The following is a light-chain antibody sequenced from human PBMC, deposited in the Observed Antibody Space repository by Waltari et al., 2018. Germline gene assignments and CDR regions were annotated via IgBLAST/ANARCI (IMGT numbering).Light chain of an antibody. Sequence: SFVLTQPPPVSVAPGGTAKITCGGSIGGSESVHWYQQKPGQAPVLVIYYDNDRPAGIPERFSGFTSGNTATLTISRVEAGDEADYYCQVWDTSIDVGVFGTGTKVTVL. J-gene: IGLJ1*01. V-gene: IGLV3-21*04. CDR1: IGGSES. CDR2: YDN. CDR3: QVWDTSIDVGV.